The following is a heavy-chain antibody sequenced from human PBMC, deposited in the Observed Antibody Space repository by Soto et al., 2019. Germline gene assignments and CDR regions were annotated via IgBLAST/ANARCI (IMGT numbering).Heavy chain of an antibody. CDR1: GFTFSSYA. Sequence: GGSLRLSCAASGFTFSSYAMHWVRQAPGKGLEYVSAISSNGGSTYYANSVKGRFTISRDNSKNTLYLQMGSLRAEDMAVYYCARSSCSSTSCYVGNWFDPWGQGTLVTVSS. D-gene: IGHD2-2*01. V-gene: IGHV3-64*01. CDR3: ARSSCSSTSCYVGNWFDP. CDR2: ISSNGGST. J-gene: IGHJ5*02.